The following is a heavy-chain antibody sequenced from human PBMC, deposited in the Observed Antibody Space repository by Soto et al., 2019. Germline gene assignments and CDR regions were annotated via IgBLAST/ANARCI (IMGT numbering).Heavy chain of an antibody. J-gene: IGHJ4*02. CDR1: GYTFTSYD. D-gene: IGHD2-2*02. V-gene: IGHV1-8*01. CDR2: MNPDSGNT. Sequence: GASVKVSCKASGYTFTSYDINWVRQATGQGLEGMGWMNPDSGNTGFAQKFQGRVTMNSNTSMNTAYMELSSLTYEDTAVYFCAKGSGRGYCSDTSCYTINYWGQGTLVTVSS. CDR3: AKGSGRGYCSDTSCYTINY.